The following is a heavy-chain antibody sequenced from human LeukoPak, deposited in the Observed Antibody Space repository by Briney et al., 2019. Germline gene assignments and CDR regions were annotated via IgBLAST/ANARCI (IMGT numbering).Heavy chain of an antibody. Sequence: PSETLSLTCAVYGGSFSNYYWTWIRQPPGKGLEWIGDFNHSGSARYNPSLKSRVIISVDTSKNQFSLKLSYVTAADTAVYYCARRVAYYYDSSGQYNWFDPWGQGTLVTVSS. V-gene: IGHV4-34*01. J-gene: IGHJ5*02. D-gene: IGHD3-22*01. CDR3: ARRVAYYYDSSGQYNWFDP. CDR2: FNHSGSA. CDR1: GGSFSNYY.